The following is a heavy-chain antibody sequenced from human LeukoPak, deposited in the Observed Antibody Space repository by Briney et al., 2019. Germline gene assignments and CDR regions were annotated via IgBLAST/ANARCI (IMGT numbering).Heavy chain of an antibody. V-gene: IGHV4-59*11. CDR1: GGSISSHY. J-gene: IGHJ4*02. Sequence: SETLSLTCTVSGGSISSHYWSWIRQPPGKGLEWIGSIYYSGSTNYNPSLKSRVTISVDTSKNQFSLKLSSVTAADTAVYYCAREGRSDYYDSSGYPPSFDYWGQGTLVTVSS. D-gene: IGHD3-22*01. CDR3: AREGRSDYYDSSGYPPSFDY. CDR2: IYYSGST.